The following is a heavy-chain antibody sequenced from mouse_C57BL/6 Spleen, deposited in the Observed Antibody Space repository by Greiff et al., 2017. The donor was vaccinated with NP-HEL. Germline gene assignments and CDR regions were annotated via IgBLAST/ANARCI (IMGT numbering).Heavy chain of an antibody. CDR3: APDFAY. CDR2: IDPANGNP. CDR1: GFNIKNTY. V-gene: IGHV14-3*01. J-gene: IGHJ3*01. Sequence: VQLQQSVAELVRPGASVKLSCTASGFNIKNTYMPWVKQRPEQGLEWIGRIDPANGNPKYAPKFQGKATITADTSSNTAYLQLSSLTSEDTAIYYCAPDFAYWGKETLVTVSA.